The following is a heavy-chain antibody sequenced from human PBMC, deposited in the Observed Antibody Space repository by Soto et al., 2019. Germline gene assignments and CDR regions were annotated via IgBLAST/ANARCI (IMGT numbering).Heavy chain of an antibody. CDR2: ISAYNGNT. CDR3: ARVKMTTVTHLPLDY. CDR1: GYTFTSYG. V-gene: IGHV1-18*04. Sequence: ASVKVSCKASGYTFTSYGISWVRQAPGQGLEWRGWISAYNGNTNYAQKLQGRVTMTTDTSTSTAYMELRSLRSDDTAVYYCARVKMTTVTHLPLDYWGQGTLVTVSS. J-gene: IGHJ4*02. D-gene: IGHD4-17*01.